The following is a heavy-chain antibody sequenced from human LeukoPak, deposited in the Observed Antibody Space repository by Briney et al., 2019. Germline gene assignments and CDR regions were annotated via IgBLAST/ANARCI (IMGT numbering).Heavy chain of an antibody. CDR1: GFTFGDYA. CDR3: TRGKNFLDY. Sequence: PGGSLRLSCTTSGFTFGDYAMNWVRQAPGKGLEWVGFIRSKAYGGTTEYAASVKGRFTISRDDSRSIAYLQMNILKTEDTAVYYCTRGKNFLDYWGQGTLVTVSS. CDR2: IRSKAYGGTT. V-gene: IGHV3-49*04. D-gene: IGHD2/OR15-2a*01. J-gene: IGHJ4*02.